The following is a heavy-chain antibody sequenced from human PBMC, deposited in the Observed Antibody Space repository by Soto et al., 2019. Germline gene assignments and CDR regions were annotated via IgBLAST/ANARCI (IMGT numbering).Heavy chain of an antibody. D-gene: IGHD5-12*01. CDR2: ISSSSSYI. Sequence: GGSLRLSCAASGFTFSSYSMNWVRQAPGKGLEWVSSISSSSSYIYYADSVKGRFTISRDNAKNSLYLQMNSLRAEDTAVYYCARPVEDSGYESDYWGQGTLVTVSS. J-gene: IGHJ4*02. V-gene: IGHV3-21*01. CDR3: ARPVEDSGYESDY. CDR1: GFTFSSYS.